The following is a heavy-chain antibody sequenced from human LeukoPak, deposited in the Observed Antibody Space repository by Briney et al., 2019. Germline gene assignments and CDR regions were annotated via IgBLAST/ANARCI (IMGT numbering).Heavy chain of an antibody. CDR1: GGSISSYY. Sequence: SETLSLTCTVSGGSISSYYWSWIRQPPGKGLEWIGYIYYSGSTNYNPSLKSRVTISVDTSKNQFSLKLSSVTAADTAVYYCARDSSSSFAFDIWGQGTMVTVSS. D-gene: IGHD6-6*01. CDR2: IYYSGST. V-gene: IGHV4-59*01. CDR3: ARDSSSSFAFDI. J-gene: IGHJ3*02.